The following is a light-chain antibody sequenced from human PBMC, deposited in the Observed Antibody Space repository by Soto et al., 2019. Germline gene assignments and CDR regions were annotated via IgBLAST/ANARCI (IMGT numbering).Light chain of an antibody. V-gene: IGLV1-40*01. CDR2: GNN. Sequence: QSVLTQPPSMSGAPGQRVTISCTGSSSNIGAGYAVHWYQQLPGTAPKLLIYGNNNRPSGVPDRFSGSKSGTTASLAITGLQAEDEADYYCQSFDGSHRLGVFGGGTKLTVL. CDR3: QSFDGSHRLGV. CDR1: SSNIGAGYA. J-gene: IGLJ3*02.